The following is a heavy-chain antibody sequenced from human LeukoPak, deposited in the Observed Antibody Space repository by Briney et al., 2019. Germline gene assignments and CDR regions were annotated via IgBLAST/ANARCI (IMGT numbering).Heavy chain of an antibody. CDR1: GYTFTSYY. Sequence: ASVKVSCKASGYTFTSYYMHWVRQAPGQGLEWMGIINPSGGSTSYAQKFQGRVTMTRDTSTSTVYMELSSLRSEDTAVYYCARDETYYYDSSGYQSDDYWGQGTLVTVSS. D-gene: IGHD3-22*01. J-gene: IGHJ4*02. CDR2: INPSGGST. V-gene: IGHV1-46*01. CDR3: ARDETYYYDSSGYQSDDY.